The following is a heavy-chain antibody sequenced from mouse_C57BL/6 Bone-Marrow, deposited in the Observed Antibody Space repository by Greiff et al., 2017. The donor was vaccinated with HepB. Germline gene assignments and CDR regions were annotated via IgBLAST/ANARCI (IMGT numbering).Heavy chain of an antibody. CDR1: GFTFSSYA. CDR2: ISDGGSYT. J-gene: IGHJ3*01. D-gene: IGHD2-4*01. CDR3: ARDDDYAWFAY. V-gene: IGHV5-4*01. Sequence: EVQLVESGGGLVKPGGSLKLSCAASGFTFSSYAMSWVRQTPEKRLEWVATISDGGSYTYYPDNVKGRFTISRDNAKNNLYLQMSHLKSEDTAMYYCARDDDYAWFAYCGQGTLVTVSA.